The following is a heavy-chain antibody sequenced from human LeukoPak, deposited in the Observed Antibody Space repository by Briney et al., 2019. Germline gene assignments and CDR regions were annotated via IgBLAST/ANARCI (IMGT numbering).Heavy chain of an antibody. D-gene: IGHD2-21*01. V-gene: IGHV6-1*01. CDR2: TYYRSEWYS. CDR3: ARSGYYHHRGGDYPNFFDP. J-gene: IGHJ5*02. CDR1: GDTVSNSTVA. Sequence: SQTLSLTCVISGDTVSNSTVAWNWIRQSPSRGLEWLGRTYYRSEWYSDYLASVEGRITISSDTSKNQFSLQLTSVTPEDSAVYSCARSGYYHHRGGDYPNFFDPWGQGTLVTVSS.